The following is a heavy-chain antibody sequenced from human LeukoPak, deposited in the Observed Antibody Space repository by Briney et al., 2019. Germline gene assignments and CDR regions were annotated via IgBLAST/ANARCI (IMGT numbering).Heavy chain of an antibody. CDR1: GFTFSSFW. V-gene: IGHV3-74*01. CDR2: IKSDGSGP. D-gene: IGHD1-14*01. Sequence: PGGSLRLSCAASGFTFSSFWMQWVRQAPGKGLVWVSRIKSDGSGPTYADSVQGRFTISRDNAKNTLYLQMNSLRAEDTAVYYCARDHDAVGTTIDHWGQGTLVTVSS. J-gene: IGHJ4*02. CDR3: ARDHDAVGTTIDH.